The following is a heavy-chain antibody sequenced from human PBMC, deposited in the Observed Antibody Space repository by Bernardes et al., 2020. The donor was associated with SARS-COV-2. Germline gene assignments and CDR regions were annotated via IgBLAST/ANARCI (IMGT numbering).Heavy chain of an antibody. Sequence: GGSLRLSCAASGFIFSHYCMSWVRQAPGKGLEWVANIKPDGSEKYSVDSVKGRFRISRDNANDLLYLQLSSLRAEDTAVYYCARDGLETGMFIPSYYYYGMDVWGQGTTVTVSS. D-gene: IGHD3-3*01. CDR1: GFIFSHYC. J-gene: IGHJ6*02. V-gene: IGHV3-7*03. CDR2: IKPDGSEK. CDR3: ARDGLETGMFIPSYYYYGMDV.